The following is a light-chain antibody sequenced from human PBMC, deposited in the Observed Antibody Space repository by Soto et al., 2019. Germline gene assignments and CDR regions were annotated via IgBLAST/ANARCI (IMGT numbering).Light chain of an antibody. CDR3: SSYAGSSTYV. CDR2: EAT. J-gene: IGLJ1*01. V-gene: IGLV2-23*01. Sequence: QSALTQPASVSGSPGQSITISCTGTSSDIGTYNVVSWYPQHPGKAPQVMIYEATKRPSGVSNRFSGSKSGNTASLTISGLQAEDEADYYCSSYAGSSTYVFGTVTKLTVI. CDR1: SSDIGTYNV.